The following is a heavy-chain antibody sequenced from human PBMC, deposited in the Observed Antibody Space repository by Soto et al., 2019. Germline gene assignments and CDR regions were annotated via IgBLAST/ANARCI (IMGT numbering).Heavy chain of an antibody. CDR3: ARDPPRAYYYDSSGYYYSPEPYYGMDV. V-gene: IGHV6-1*01. CDR2: TYYRSKWYN. J-gene: IGHJ6*02. Sequence: SQTLSLTCAISGDSVSSNSAAWNWIRQSPSRGLEWLGRTYYRSKWYNDYAVSVKSRITINPDTSKNQFSLQLNSVTPEDTAVYYCARDPPRAYYYDSSGYYYSPEPYYGMDVWGQGTTVA. CDR1: GDSVSSNSAA. D-gene: IGHD3-22*01.